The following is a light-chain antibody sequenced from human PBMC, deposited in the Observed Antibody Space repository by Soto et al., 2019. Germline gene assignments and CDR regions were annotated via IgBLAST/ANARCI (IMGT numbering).Light chain of an antibody. J-gene: IGKJ5*01. Sequence: EIVMTQSPVTLSVSPGGRVTLSCRASQSVGNNLAWHQQKPGQAPRFLIYGASTRANGIPDRFSGSGSGTDFTLTISRLEPEDFAVYYCQQYGSSPSITFGQGTRLEI. CDR2: GAS. V-gene: IGKV3-20*01. CDR1: QSVGNN. CDR3: QQYGSSPSIT.